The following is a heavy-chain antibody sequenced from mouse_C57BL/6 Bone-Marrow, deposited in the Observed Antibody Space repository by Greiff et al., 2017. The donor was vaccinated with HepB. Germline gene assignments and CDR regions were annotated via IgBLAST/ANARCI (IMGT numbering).Heavy chain of an antibody. J-gene: IGHJ4*01. V-gene: IGHV5-9-1*02. Sequence: DVMLVESGEGLVKPGGSLKLSCAASGFTFSSYAMSWVRQTPEKRLEWVAYISSGGDYIYYADTVKGRFTISRDNARNTLYLQMSSLKSEDTAIYYCTRAYGSSYCAMDYWGQGTSVTVSS. CDR3: TRAYGSSYCAMDY. CDR1: GFTFSSYA. CDR2: ISSGGDYI. D-gene: IGHD1-1*01.